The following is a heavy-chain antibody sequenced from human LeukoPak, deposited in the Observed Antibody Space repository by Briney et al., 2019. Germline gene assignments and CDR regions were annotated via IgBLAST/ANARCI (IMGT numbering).Heavy chain of an antibody. CDR1: GGSISSYY. Sequence: SETLSLTCTVSGGSISSYYWSWIRQPPGKGLEWIGYIYYSGNTNYNPSLKSRVTLSVATSKNQFSLRLRSVTAADTAVYYCAGHLGFCSSTTCRNNWFDPWGQGTLVTVSS. D-gene: IGHD2-2*01. CDR2: IYYSGNT. J-gene: IGHJ5*02. CDR3: AGHLGFCSSTTCRNNWFDP. V-gene: IGHV4-59*01.